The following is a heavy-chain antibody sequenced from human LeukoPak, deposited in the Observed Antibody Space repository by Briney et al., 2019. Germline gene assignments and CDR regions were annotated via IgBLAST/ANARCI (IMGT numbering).Heavy chain of an antibody. V-gene: IGHV3-23*01. CDR2: ISGSGGST. D-gene: IGHD6-13*01. CDR1: GFTFSSYA. J-gene: IGHJ4*02. CDR3: ARDGGPGYSSSWYLY. Sequence: PGGSLRLSCAASGFTFSSYAMSWVRQAPGKGLEWVSAISGSGGSTYYADSVKGRFTISRDNSKNTLSLQMNSLRAEDTAVYYCARDGGPGYSSSWYLYWGQGTLVTVSS.